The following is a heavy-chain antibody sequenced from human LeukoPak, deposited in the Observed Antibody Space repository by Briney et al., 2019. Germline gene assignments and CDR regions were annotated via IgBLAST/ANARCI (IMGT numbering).Heavy chain of an antibody. CDR3: ARDPYNGSYGDDYYYYMDV. Sequence: GGSLRLSCAASGFTFDDYAMHWVRQAPGKGLEWVSGISWNSGSIGYADSVKGRFTISRDNAKNSLSLQMNSLRAEDTAVYYCARDPYNGSYGDDYYYYMDVWGKGTTVTISS. V-gene: IGHV3-9*01. CDR2: ISWNSGSI. D-gene: IGHD1-26*01. J-gene: IGHJ6*03. CDR1: GFTFDDYA.